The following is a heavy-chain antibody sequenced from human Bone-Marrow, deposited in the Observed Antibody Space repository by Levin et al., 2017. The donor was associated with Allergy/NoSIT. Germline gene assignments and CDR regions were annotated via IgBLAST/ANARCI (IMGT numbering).Heavy chain of an antibody. CDR2: RYSSGHT. Sequence: SQTLSLTCTVSGGSMNNYYWSWIRQPPGKGLEWIGYRYSSGHTNYNPSLESRVTISVDTSQNQFSLNLNSVTTADTAVYYCARVDKDMGGVAFDIWGQGAMVTVSS. D-gene: IGHD5-18*01. CDR3: ARVDKDMGGVAFDI. CDR1: GGSMNNYY. J-gene: IGHJ3*02. V-gene: IGHV4-59*01.